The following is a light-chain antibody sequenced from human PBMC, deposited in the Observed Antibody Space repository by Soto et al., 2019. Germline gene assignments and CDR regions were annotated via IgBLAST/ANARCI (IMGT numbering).Light chain of an antibody. Sequence: DIVLTQSPGTLSLSPGERATLSCRASQSVSSSYLAWYQQKPGQAPRLLIYGASSTATGIPDRFSGSGCGTDFTLTISRLEPEDVSVYYCQQYGSSPPLTFGGGTKVEIK. CDR1: QSVSSSY. V-gene: IGKV3-20*01. CDR3: QQYGSSPPLT. J-gene: IGKJ4*01. CDR2: GAS.